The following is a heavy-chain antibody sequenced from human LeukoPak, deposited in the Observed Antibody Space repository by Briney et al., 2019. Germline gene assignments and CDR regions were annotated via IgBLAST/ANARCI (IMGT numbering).Heavy chain of an antibody. J-gene: IGHJ6*03. CDR1: GFTFSSYG. CDR2: IRYDGSNK. D-gene: IGHD2-2*02. CDR3: AKGCSSTSCYTRIYYYYMDV. Sequence: GGSLRLSCAASGFTFSSYGMHWVRQAPGKGLEWVAFIRYDGSNKYYADSVKGRFTISRDNSKNTLYVQMNSLRAEDTAVYYCAKGCSSTSCYTRIYYYYMDVWGKGTTVTVSS. V-gene: IGHV3-30*02.